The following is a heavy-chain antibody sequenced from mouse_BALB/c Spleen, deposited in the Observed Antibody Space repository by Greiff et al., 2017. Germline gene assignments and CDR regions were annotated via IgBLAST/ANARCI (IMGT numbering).Heavy chain of an antibody. CDR1: GYTFTSYT. J-gene: IGHJ1*01. CDR2: INPSSGYT. V-gene: IGHV1-4*01. CDR3: ARENSYGNGYFDV. Sequence: QVHVKQSGAELARPGASVKMSCKASGYTFTSYTMHWVKQRPGQGLEWIGYINPSSGYTNYNQKFKDKATLTADKSSSTAYMQLSSLTSEDSAVYYCARENSYGNGYFDVWGAGTTVTVSS. D-gene: IGHD1-1*02.